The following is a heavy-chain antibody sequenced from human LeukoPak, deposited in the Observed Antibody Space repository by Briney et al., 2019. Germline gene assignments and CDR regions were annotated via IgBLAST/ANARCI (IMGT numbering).Heavy chain of an antibody. CDR3: AREGPNRSGQAFDI. D-gene: IGHD3-10*01. Sequence: PGGSLRLSCAASGFTFSDYYMSWIRQAPGKGLEWVSYISGSSIYTNYADPVKGRFTISRDNAKNTLYLQMNSLRAEETAVYYCAREGPNRSGQAFDIWGQGTMVTVSS. J-gene: IGHJ3*02. CDR1: GFTFSDYY. V-gene: IGHV3-11*05. CDR2: ISGSSIYT.